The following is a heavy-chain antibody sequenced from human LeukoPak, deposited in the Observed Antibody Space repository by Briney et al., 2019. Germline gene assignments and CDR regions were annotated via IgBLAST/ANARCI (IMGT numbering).Heavy chain of an antibody. J-gene: IGHJ6*02. CDR2: IWYDGSNK. Sequence: GGSLRLSCAASGFTFSSYGMHWVRQAPGKGLEWVAVIWYDGSNKYYADSVKGRFTISRDNSKNTLYLQMNSLRAEDTAVYYCARDRRGSCSGMDVWGQGTTVTVSS. V-gene: IGHV3-33*01. CDR3: ARDRRGSCSGMDV. CDR1: GFTFSSYG. D-gene: IGHD2-15*01.